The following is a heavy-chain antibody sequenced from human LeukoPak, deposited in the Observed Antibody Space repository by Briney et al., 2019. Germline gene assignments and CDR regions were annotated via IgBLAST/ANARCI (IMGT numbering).Heavy chain of an antibody. CDR1: GFTFSSYG. J-gene: IGHJ5*02. D-gene: IGHD6-13*01. Sequence: GGSLRLSCAASGFTFSSYGMNWVRQAPGKGLEWVGLIKSKTNGETRDYAAPVKGRFTISRDDSDNTLYLQMNSLKNEDTAVYYCARGTQSSRSSSWYPKYNWFDPWGQGTLVTVSS. CDR3: ARGTQSSRSSSWYPKYNWFDP. CDR2: IKSKTNGETR. V-gene: IGHV3-15*01.